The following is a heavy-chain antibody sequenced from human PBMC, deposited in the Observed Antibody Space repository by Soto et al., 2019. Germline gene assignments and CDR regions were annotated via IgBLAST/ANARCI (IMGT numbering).Heavy chain of an antibody. D-gene: IGHD3-3*01. Sequence: ASVKVACKASGYTFTSYAMHLVRQAPGQRLEWMGWINAGNGNTKYSQKFQGRVTITRDTSASTAYMELSILRSEDTAVYYCAREGGSYDFWSGYYKWFDPWGQGTLVTVSS. CDR2: INAGNGNT. J-gene: IGHJ5*02. V-gene: IGHV1-3*01. CDR1: GYTFTSYA. CDR3: AREGGSYDFWSGYYKWFDP.